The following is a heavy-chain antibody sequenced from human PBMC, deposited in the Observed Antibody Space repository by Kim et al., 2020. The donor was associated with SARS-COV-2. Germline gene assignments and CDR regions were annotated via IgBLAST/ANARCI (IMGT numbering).Heavy chain of an antibody. V-gene: IGHV3-7*01. CDR2: IKEDGSEI. Sequence: GGSLRLSCAASGFTFRSYWMSWVRQAPGKGLEWVANIKEDGSEIYYVDSVKGRFTISRDNAKNSLYLQMNSLRAEDTAVYYCVRRPYSYGFGWWFDPWGQGTLVIVSS. CDR3: VRRPYSYGFGWWFDP. J-gene: IGHJ5*02. D-gene: IGHD5-18*01. CDR1: GFTFRSYW.